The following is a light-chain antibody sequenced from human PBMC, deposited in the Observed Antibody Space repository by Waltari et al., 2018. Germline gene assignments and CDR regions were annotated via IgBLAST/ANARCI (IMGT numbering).Light chain of an antibody. J-gene: IGLJ2*01. V-gene: IGLV3-10*01. CDR2: EDP. CDR1: ALEKKN. Sequence: SYEWTQPPSVSVSPGQTARIPCPGDALEKKNDSWYQKKPGQAPVLILYEDPKRPSEIPERFSGSISGTMATLTISGAQVEDEAVYYCYSTDSNSNYGVFGGGTKLTVL. CDR3: YSTDSNSNYGV.